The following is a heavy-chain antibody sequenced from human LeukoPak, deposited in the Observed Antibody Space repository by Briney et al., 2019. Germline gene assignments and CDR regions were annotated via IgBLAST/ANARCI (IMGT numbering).Heavy chain of an antibody. CDR1: GFTFDDYA. V-gene: IGHV3-9*01. D-gene: IGHD2-15*01. J-gene: IGHJ6*03. CDR2: ISWNSGSI. CDR3: AKDNKVVGYYYYYMDV. Sequence: GGSLRLSWAASGFTFDDYAMHWGRQAPGEGLELVSGISWNSGSIGYADSVKGRFTISRDNAKNSLYLQMNSLRAEDTALYYCAKDNKVVGYYYYYMDVWGKGTTVTVSS.